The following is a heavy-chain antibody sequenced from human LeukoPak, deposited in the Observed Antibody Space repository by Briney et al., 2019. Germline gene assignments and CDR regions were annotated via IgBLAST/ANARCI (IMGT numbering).Heavy chain of an antibody. J-gene: IGHJ4*02. V-gene: IGHV3-30*04. CDR3: ASGEYPLPTGVY. CDR2: ISYDGTNK. Sequence: PGRSLRLSCAASGFTFSNYAIHWVRQAPGKGLEWVAVISYDGTNKYYADSVKGRFTISRDNAKNSLYLQMNSLRAEDTAVYYCASGEYPLPTGVYWGQGTLVTVSS. D-gene: IGHD3-10*01. CDR1: GFTFSNYA.